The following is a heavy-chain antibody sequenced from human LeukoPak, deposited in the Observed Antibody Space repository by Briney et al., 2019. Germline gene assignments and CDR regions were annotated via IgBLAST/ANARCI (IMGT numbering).Heavy chain of an antibody. J-gene: IGHJ4*02. CDR1: GGSISSGGYS. CDR2: IYYSGST. D-gene: IGHD5-18*01. CDR3: ARGRGYSYGYGLDY. Sequence: SETLSLTCAVSGGSISSGGYSWSWIRQPPGKGLEWIGYIYYSGSTYYNPSLKSRVTISVDTSKNQFSLKLSSVTAADTAVYYCARGRGYSYGYGLDYWGQGTLVTVSS. V-gene: IGHV4-30-4*07.